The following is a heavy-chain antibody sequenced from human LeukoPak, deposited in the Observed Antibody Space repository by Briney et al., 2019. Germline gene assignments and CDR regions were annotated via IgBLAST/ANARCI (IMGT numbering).Heavy chain of an antibody. J-gene: IGHJ3*02. CDR1: GGSISSYY. CDR3: ARGYGDNSGAFDI. Sequence: SETLSLTCTVSGGSISSYYWSWIRQPPGKGLEWIGYIYYSGRTSYNPSLKSRVTISVDRSKNQFSLKLNSVTAADTAVYYCARGYGDNSGAFDIWGQGTMVTVSS. V-gene: IGHV4-59*12. CDR2: IYYSGRT. D-gene: IGHD4-23*01.